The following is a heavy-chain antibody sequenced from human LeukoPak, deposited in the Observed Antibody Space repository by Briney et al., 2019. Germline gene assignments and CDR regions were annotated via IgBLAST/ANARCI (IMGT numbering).Heavy chain of an antibody. CDR3: ARDQRLRYFDWLNYYYGMDV. CDR2: IYYSGST. V-gene: IGHV4-59*01. D-gene: IGHD3-9*01. J-gene: IGHJ6*04. CDR1: GGSISSYY. Sequence: PSETLSLTCTVSGGSISSYYWSWIRQPPGKGLEWIGYIYYSGSTNYNPSLKSRVTISVDTPKNQFSLKLSSVTAADTAVYYCARDQRLRYFDWLNYYYGMDVWGKGTTVTVSS.